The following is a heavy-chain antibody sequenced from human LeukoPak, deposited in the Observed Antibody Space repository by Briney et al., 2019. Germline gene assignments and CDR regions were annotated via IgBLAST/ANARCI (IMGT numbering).Heavy chain of an antibody. CDR1: GFTFSAYA. CDR2: IHGSSGRT. Sequence: GGSLRLSCAASGFTFSAYAMNWVRQAPGRGLEWVSAIHGSSGRTYYADSVKGRFTISRDNAKNTLYLQMDSLRVEDTAVYFCGKVQGSKTSSWYSDWGGQEPLVTASS. CDR3: GKVQGSKTSSWYSDW. J-gene: IGHJ4*02. V-gene: IGHV3-23*01. D-gene: IGHD6-13*01.